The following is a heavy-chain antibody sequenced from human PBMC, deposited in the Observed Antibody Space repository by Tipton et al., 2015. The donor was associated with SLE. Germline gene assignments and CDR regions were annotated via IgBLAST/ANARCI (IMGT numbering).Heavy chain of an antibody. D-gene: IGHD1-1*01. CDR3: AGETASTDTKKFES. Sequence: QLVQSGAEVKKPGASVKVSCKASGYTFSNYGISWVRQVPGQGLEWMGWISAYNGNTNYAQKLQGRVTMTTDTSTSTAYMELRSLRSDDTAVYYCAGETASTDTKKFESWGQGSLVTVSS. V-gene: IGHV1-18*04. J-gene: IGHJ4*02. CDR2: ISAYNGNT. CDR1: GYTFSNYG.